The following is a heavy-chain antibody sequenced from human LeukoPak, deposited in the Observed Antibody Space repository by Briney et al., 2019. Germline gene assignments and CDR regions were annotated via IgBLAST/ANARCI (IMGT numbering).Heavy chain of an antibody. V-gene: IGHV3-23*01. D-gene: IGHD3-10*01. J-gene: IGHJ4*02. Sequence: GGSLRLSRAPSGVTFSSVGMSGVRDAPGKGLEWGSAISGSGGSPYYADSVKGRFTISRDNSKNTLYLQMNSLRAEDTAVYYCAKTRPMVRGVIIRSPTYFDYWSQGTLVTVSS. CDR1: GVTFSSVG. CDR3: AKTRPMVRGVIIRSPTYFDY. CDR2: ISGSGGSP.